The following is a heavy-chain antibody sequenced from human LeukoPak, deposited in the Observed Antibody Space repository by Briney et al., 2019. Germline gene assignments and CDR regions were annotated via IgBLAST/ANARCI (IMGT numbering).Heavy chain of an antibody. CDR1: GYTFTGYY. CDR3: ARSQYCSGGSCYRFVFDY. CDR2: INPNSGGT. D-gene: IGHD2-15*01. J-gene: IGHJ4*02. V-gene: IGHV1-2*02. Sequence: ASVKVSCKASGYTFTGYYMHWVRQAPGRGLEWMGWINPNSGGTNYAQKFQGRVTMTRDTSISTAYMELSRLRSDDTAVYYCARSQYCSGGSCYRFVFDYWGQGTLVTVSS.